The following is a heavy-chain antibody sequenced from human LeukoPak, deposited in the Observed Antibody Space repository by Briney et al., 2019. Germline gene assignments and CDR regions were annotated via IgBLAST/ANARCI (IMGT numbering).Heavy chain of an antibody. CDR3: ARGGPSTMIVVVIAY. CDR2: INPNSGGT. D-gene: IGHD3-22*01. Sequence: GASVKVSCKASGYTFTGYYMHWVRQAPGQGLEWMGWINPNSGGTNYAQKFQGRVTMTRDTSISTAYMELSRLRSDDTAVYYCARGGPSTMIVVVIAYWGQGTLVTVSS. CDR1: GYTFTGYY. V-gene: IGHV1-2*02. J-gene: IGHJ4*02.